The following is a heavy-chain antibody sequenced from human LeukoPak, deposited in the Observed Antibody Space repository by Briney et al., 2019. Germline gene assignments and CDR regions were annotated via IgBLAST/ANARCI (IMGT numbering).Heavy chain of an antibody. CDR1: GFTLSSYG. J-gene: IGHJ4*02. Sequence: GGSLRLSCAASGFTLSSYGMRWVRQAPGKGLEWVAFIRYDGSNKYYADSVKGRFTISRDNSKNTLYLQMNSLRAEDTAVYYCAKDLDIVVVVAATRGLGDYWGQGTLVTVSS. CDR3: AKDLDIVVVVAATRGLGDY. CDR2: IRYDGSNK. D-gene: IGHD2-15*01. V-gene: IGHV3-30*02.